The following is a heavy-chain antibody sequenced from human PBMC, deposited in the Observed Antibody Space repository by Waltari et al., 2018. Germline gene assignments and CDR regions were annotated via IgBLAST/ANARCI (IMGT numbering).Heavy chain of an antibody. V-gene: IGHV4-4*07. CDR3: ARDWPLGY. J-gene: IGHJ4*02. CDR2: IYTSGST. D-gene: IGHD7-27*01. CDR1: GCPISRSH. Sequence: QVQLQESGPGLVKPSETLSPTCTVPGCPISRSHWSWIRQPAGKGLEWIGRIYTSGSTNYNPSLKSRVTMSVDTSKNQFSLKLSSVTAADTAVYYCARDWPLGYWGQGTLVTVSS.